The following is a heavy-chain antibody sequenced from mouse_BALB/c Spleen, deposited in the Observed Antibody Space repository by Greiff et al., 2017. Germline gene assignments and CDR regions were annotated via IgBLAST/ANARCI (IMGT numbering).Heavy chain of an antibody. D-gene: IGHD2-1*01. CDR1: GFTFSSYT. CDR2: ISSGGSYT. V-gene: IGHV5-6-4*01. Sequence: EVKLMESGGGLVKPGGSLKLSCAASGFTFSSYTMSWVRQTPEKRLEWVATISSGGSYTYYPDSVKGRFTISRDNAKNTLYLQMSSLKSEDTAMYYCTRDGNYGNYFDYWGQGTTLTVSS. J-gene: IGHJ2*01. CDR3: TRDGNYGNYFDY.